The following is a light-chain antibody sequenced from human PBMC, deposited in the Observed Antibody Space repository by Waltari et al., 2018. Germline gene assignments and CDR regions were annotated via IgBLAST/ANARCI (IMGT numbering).Light chain of an antibody. V-gene: IGLV1-51*02. CDR1: RSNIGSDS. CDR2: ENN. Sequence: QSVLAQPPSVSAAPGQRVTISCSGSRSNIGSDSVSWYQQFPGTAPKLLIQENNERPSGIPDRFSGSKSGTSATLDITGLQTGDEAVYYCATWDSSLSAGVFGGGTKLTVL. J-gene: IGLJ2*01. CDR3: ATWDSSLSAGV.